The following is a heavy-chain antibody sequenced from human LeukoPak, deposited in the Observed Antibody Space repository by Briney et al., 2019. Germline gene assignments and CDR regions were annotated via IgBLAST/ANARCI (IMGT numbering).Heavy chain of an antibody. J-gene: IGHJ4*02. CDR1: GFTLTDY. D-gene: IGHD3-16*01. CDR2: IKPNSGDT. Sequence: ASVKVSCKASGFTLTDYIHWVRQDPRQGLQWMGWIKPNSGDTDYAQKFQGRVTMTRDTSISTAYMELSRLRSDDTAVYYCATVGGSYQGAFDYWGQGTLVTVSS. V-gene: IGHV1-2*02. CDR3: ATVGGSYQGAFDY.